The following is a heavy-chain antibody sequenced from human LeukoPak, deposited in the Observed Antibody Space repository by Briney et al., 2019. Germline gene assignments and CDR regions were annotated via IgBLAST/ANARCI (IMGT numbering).Heavy chain of an antibody. D-gene: IGHD2-15*01. J-gene: IGHJ4*02. Sequence: ASVKVSCKASGYTFSSYDVNWVRQATGQGLEWMGWVNPNSGHTGYAQKFQGRVTLTTNTSVSTAYMELSSLRSEDTAIYYCARGAPGSYCSGGSCPYFDYWGQGTLVSVSS. V-gene: IGHV1-8*01. CDR1: GYTFSSYD. CDR2: VNPNSGHT. CDR3: ARGAPGSYCSGGSCPYFDY.